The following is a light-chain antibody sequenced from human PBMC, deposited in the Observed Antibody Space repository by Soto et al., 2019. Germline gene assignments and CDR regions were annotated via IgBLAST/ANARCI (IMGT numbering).Light chain of an antibody. Sequence: QLTQSPSSLSASVGDRVTITCRASQGISSYLAWYQQKPGKAPKLLIYAASTLQSGVPSRFSGSGSGTDFTLHISSLQPEAFATYYCQQLNSYPKTFGPGTKVDIK. J-gene: IGKJ3*01. CDR3: QQLNSYPKT. CDR2: AAS. CDR1: QGISSY. V-gene: IGKV1-9*01.